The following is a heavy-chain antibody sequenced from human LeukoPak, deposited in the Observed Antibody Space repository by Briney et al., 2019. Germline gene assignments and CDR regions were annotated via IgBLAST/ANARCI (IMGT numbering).Heavy chain of an antibody. CDR3: ARVAGPKAFDI. J-gene: IGHJ3*02. D-gene: IGHD2-15*01. Sequence: PGGSLRLSCVASGFNFNNFNMNWVRQAPGKGLEWVSSISSSSSYIYYADSVKGRFTISRDNAKNSLYLQMNSLRAEDTAVYYCARVAGPKAFDIWGQGTMVTVSS. CDR2: ISSSSSYI. V-gene: IGHV3-21*01. CDR1: GFNFNNFN.